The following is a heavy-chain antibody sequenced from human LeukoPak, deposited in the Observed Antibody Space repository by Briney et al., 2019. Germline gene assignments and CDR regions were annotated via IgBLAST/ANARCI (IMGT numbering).Heavy chain of an antibody. D-gene: IGHD6-19*01. J-gene: IGHJ4*02. CDR1: GFTFSDAC. Sequence: GGSLRLSCAASGFTFSDACMSWVRQAPGKGLEWVGRIKSKTDDGTTDYADSVKGRFTISRDNAKNSLYLQMNSLRAEDTAVYYCARDSSGWDSLGLWYFDYWGQGTLVTVSS. CDR2: IKSKTDDGTT. V-gene: IGHV3-15*01. CDR3: ARDSSGWDSLGLWYFDY.